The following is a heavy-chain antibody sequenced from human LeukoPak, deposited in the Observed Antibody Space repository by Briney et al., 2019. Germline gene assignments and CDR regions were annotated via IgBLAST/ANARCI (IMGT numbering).Heavy chain of an antibody. CDR3: AKSVAVAGTVDY. CDR1: GFTFSSSA. D-gene: IGHD6-19*01. V-gene: IGHV3-23*01. Sequence: PGRSLRLSCAASGFTFSSSAMHWVRQAPGKGLEWVSAISGSGGSTYYADSVKGRFTISRDNSKNTLYLQMNSLRAEDTAVYYCAKSVAVAGTVDYWGQGTLVTVSS. J-gene: IGHJ4*02. CDR2: ISGSGGST.